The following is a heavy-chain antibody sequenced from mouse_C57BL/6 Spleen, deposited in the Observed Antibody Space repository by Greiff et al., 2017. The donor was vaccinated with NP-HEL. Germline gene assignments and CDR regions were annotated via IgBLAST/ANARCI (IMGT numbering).Heavy chain of an antibody. CDR2: ISDGGSYT. J-gene: IGHJ2*01. Sequence: EVQVVESGGGLVKPGGSLKLSCAASGFTFSSYAMSWVRQTPDKRLEWVATISDGGSYTYYPDNVKGRFTISRDNAKNNLYLQMSHLKSEDTAMYYCAREANWVDYWGQGTTLTVSS. CDR3: AREANWVDY. CDR1: GFTFSSYA. D-gene: IGHD4-1*01. V-gene: IGHV5-4*01.